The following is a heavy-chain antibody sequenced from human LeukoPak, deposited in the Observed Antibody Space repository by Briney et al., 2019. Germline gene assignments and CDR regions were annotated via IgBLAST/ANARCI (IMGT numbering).Heavy chain of an antibody. Sequence: ASVKVSSKAFGYTITGYYIHSVRPAPGQGLEWMGWINPNNGGTNSAQKFQGRVTMTRDTSINTAYMELTRLTSDDTAVYYCARVYSIRSFDYWGQGTLVTVSS. CDR1: GYTITGYY. D-gene: IGHD2-15*01. J-gene: IGHJ4*02. CDR3: ARVYSIRSFDY. CDR2: INPNNGGT. V-gene: IGHV1-2*02.